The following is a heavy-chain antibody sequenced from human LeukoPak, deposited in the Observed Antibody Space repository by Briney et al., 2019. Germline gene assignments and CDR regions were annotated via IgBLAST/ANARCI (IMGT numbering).Heavy chain of an antibody. J-gene: IGHJ3*02. CDR2: IYTGGST. CDR1: RFCLRQYF. V-gene: IGHV3-53*01. Sequence: GGSLRLSYPPCRFCLRQYFLREFGQAPGKGLEWVSVIYTGGSTYYSDAVTGRFTISRDDSKNTLYLQMNSLRVEDTAVYYWACDQVGYADYACDIWGQGTVVTVSS. D-gene: IGHD5-12*01. CDR3: ACDQVGYADYACDI.